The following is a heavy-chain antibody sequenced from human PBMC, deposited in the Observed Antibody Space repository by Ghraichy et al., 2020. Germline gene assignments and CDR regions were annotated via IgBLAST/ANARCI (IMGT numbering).Heavy chain of an antibody. CDR1: GYSISSGYY. Sequence: SETLSLTCTVSGYSISSGYYWGWIRLPPGRVLEGFGSSYNGGSTYYNPSLKSRVTISRDKSKNQFSLQLSSVTAADTAVYYCAREDVVAPRMDVWGPGTTVTVSS. J-gene: IGHJ6*02. CDR2: SYNGGST. D-gene: IGHD2-2*01. CDR3: AREDVVAPRMDV. V-gene: IGHV4-38-2*02.